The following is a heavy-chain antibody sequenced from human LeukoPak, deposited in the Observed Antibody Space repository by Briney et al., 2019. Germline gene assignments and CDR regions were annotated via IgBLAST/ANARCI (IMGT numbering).Heavy chain of an antibody. CDR1: GGSISSYY. CDR2: IYYSGST. Sequence: SETLSLTCTVSGGSISSYYWSWIRQPPGKGLEWIGYIYYSGSTNYNPSLKSRVTISVDTSKNQFSLKLSSVTAADTAVYYCARDKHYYDSSGYYYPHAFDIWGQGTMVTVSS. V-gene: IGHV4-59*01. J-gene: IGHJ3*02. D-gene: IGHD3-22*01. CDR3: ARDKHYYDSSGYYYPHAFDI.